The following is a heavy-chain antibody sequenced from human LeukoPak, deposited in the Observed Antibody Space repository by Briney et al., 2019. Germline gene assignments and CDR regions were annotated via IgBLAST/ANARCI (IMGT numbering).Heavy chain of an antibody. D-gene: IGHD3-22*01. V-gene: IGHV4-59*01. CDR2: VYYSGIT. J-gene: IGHJ5*02. Sequence: SETLSLTCSVSGASISGYYYNWIRQPPGQGLEWIGDVYYSGITNFNPSLKSRVTMSVDTSQNQFSLNMWSVTAAHTAVFYCARVRLSSGYSTWGQGTLVTVSS. CDR3: ARVRLSSGYST. CDR1: GASISGYY.